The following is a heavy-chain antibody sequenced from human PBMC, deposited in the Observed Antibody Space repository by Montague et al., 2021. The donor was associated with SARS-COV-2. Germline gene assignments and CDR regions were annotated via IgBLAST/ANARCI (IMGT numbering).Heavy chain of an antibody. CDR1: GYSISTGYY. CDR3: AKVAGSHDTFDI. CDR2: IYHSGST. J-gene: IGHJ3*02. Sequence: SETLPLTCTVSGYSISTGYYWGWIRQPPGKGLEWIGTIYHSGSTYSNPSLKSRVTISVDTSKNQFSLNLSSVTAADTAVYYCAKVAGSHDTFDIWGRGTMVTVSS. D-gene: IGHD6-19*01. V-gene: IGHV4-38-2*02.